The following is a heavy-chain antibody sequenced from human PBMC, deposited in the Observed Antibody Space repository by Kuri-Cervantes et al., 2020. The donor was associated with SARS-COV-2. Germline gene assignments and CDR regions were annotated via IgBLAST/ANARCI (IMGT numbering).Heavy chain of an antibody. J-gene: IGHJ4*02. CDR1: GGSIRRYY. V-gene: IGHV4-4*07. Sequence: SETLSLTCTVSGGSIRRYYWSWIRQPAGKGLEWIGQVYTSGSISYNPSLKSRVSMSVDPSKNQLSLKLTSVTAADTAVYYCARHRYSTSSGIRELDHWGQGTLVTVSS. CDR3: ARHRYSTSSGIRELDH. D-gene: IGHD6-6*01. CDR2: VYTSGSI.